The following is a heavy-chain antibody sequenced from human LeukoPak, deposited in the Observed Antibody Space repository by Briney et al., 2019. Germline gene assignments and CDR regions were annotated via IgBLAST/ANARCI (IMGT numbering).Heavy chain of an antibody. CDR1: GGSISSSSYY. Sequence: SETLSLTCTVSGGSISSSSYYWGWIRQTPGKGLEWIESFRYSGNTYYNPSLKSRVTISVDTSKNQFSLKLRSVTAADTAVYYCARHDATSVPRPYFRLWGQGTLVTVSS. CDR3: ARHDATSVPRPYFRL. V-gene: IGHV4-39*01. J-gene: IGHJ1*01. D-gene: IGHD1-26*01. CDR2: FRYSGNT.